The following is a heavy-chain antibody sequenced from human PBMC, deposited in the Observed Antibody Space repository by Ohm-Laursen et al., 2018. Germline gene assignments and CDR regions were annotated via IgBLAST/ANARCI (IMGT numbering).Heavy chain of an antibody. J-gene: IGHJ4*02. V-gene: IGHV1-24*01. CDR3: ATAITRIHLWWNFDY. D-gene: IGHD5-18*01. CDR1: GYTLTDLS. Sequence: GASVKVSCRVSGYTLTDLSIHWVRQAPGKGLEWMGGLDPEDGETLYAQKFQGRVTMPEDRSTDTVYLELSTLKSEATAVYYCATAITRIHLWWNFDYWGQGTLVTVSS. CDR2: LDPEDGET.